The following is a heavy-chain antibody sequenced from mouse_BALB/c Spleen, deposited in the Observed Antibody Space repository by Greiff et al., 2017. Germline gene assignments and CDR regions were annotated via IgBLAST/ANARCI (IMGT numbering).Heavy chain of an antibody. CDR2: ISSGSSTI. CDR3: ARRRGITGDAMDY. Sequence: EVKLVESGGGLVQPGGSRKLSCAASGFTFSSFGMHWVCQAPEKGLEWVAYISSGSSTIYYADTVKGRFTISRDNPKNTLFLQMTSLRSEDTAMYYCARRRGITGDAMDYWGQGTSVTVSS. V-gene: IGHV5-17*02. D-gene: IGHD1-1*01. J-gene: IGHJ4*01. CDR1: GFTFSSFG.